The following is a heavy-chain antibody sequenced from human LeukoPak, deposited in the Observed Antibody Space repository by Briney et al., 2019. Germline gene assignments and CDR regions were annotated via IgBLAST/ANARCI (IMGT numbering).Heavy chain of an antibody. D-gene: IGHD4-23*01. V-gene: IGHV3-69-1*01. J-gene: IGHJ4*02. Sequence: GGSLRLSWAASGFTFSSYAMSWVRQAPGKGLEGFSYISTSSTINYADSVRGRFTISRDNAKSSLSLQMNSLRAEDTAVYYCARDLDYGGRGLDSWGQGTLVIVSS. CDR3: ARDLDYGGRGLDS. CDR2: ISTSSTI. CDR1: GFTFSSYA.